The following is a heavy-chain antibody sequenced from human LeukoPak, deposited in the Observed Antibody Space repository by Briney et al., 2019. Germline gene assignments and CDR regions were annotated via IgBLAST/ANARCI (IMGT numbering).Heavy chain of an antibody. J-gene: IGHJ5*02. CDR3: VTGRYSYGWYDH. Sequence: SETLSLTCTVSGGSISSFYWSWIRQPPGKGVEWSGYMYYGGSPNYNPSLKSRVITSLDTSKNQFSLKLNSVPTADPAVYYCVTGRYSYGWYDHWGQGILVTVSS. CDR1: GGSISSFY. CDR2: MYYGGSP. D-gene: IGHD1-26*01. V-gene: IGHV4-59*13.